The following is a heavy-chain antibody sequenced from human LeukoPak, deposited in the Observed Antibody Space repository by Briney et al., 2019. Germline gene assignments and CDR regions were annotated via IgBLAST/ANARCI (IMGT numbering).Heavy chain of an antibody. V-gene: IGHV4-31*03. D-gene: IGHD3-10*01. Sequence: PSETQSLTCSVSSGSISSSGYYGRWIPQHPGEGLEWIGCIYYSGSTYYNPSLKSRVTISVDTSTNQFSLSLSSVTAADTAVYYCARNADMYYYVDNWGQGTLVTVSS. J-gene: IGHJ4*02. CDR2: IYYSGST. CDR1: SGSISSSGYY. CDR3: ARNADMYYYVDN.